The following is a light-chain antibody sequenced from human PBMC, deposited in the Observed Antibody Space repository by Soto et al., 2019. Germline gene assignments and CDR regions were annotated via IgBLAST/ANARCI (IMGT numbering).Light chain of an antibody. CDR1: QNVGSRY. CDR3: HQYGSSART. CDR2: GTC. Sequence: ETALTQSPGTLSLSPGERATLFCRASQNVGSRYLARDQKKPGQAPRRLIYGTCNRATGIPDRCNGSGSGIDFSLTISSMEPGHLVVYYWHQYGSSARTFGQGTKVEIK. J-gene: IGKJ1*01. V-gene: IGKV3-20*01.